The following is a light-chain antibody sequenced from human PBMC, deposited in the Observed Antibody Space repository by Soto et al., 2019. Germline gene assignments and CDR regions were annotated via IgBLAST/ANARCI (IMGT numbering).Light chain of an antibody. CDR2: DAS. Sequence: EIVLTQSPATLSLSPGERATLSCRASQSVSNFLAWYQQKPGQAPGLLIYDASSRATGIPARFSGSGSGTEFTLTISSLEPEDFAVYYCQQRSIWPTFGQGTRLEIK. CDR1: QSVSNF. J-gene: IGKJ5*01. V-gene: IGKV3-11*01. CDR3: QQRSIWPT.